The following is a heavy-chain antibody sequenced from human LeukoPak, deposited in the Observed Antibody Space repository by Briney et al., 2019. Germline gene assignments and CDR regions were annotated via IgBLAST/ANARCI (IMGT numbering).Heavy chain of an antibody. V-gene: IGHV4-59*11. CDR2: MSYAGTT. CDR1: GGSISSHY. J-gene: IGHJ5*02. CDR3: ARDPAGSGWYDP. D-gene: IGHD1-26*01. Sequence: SETLSLTCTVSGGSISSHYWGWIRQPPGKGLEWSGYMSYAGTTKYNPSLKSRVTISVDTSKNQVSMKLTSVSAADTAVYHCARDPAGSGWYDPWGPGTLVAVSS.